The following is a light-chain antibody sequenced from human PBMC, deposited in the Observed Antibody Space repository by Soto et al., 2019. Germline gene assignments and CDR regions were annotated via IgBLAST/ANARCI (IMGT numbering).Light chain of an antibody. CDR1: ESINNN. J-gene: IGKJ4*01. CDR3: QQHHKWPLT. Sequence: EIVMTQSPATLSVSPGEGATLSCTASESINNNLAWYQQKPVQAPRLLIYAATTRATGFPARFSGSGSGTEFTLTISSLQSEDFAVYYWQQHHKWPLTFGGGTKVDIK. CDR2: AAT. V-gene: IGKV3-15*01.